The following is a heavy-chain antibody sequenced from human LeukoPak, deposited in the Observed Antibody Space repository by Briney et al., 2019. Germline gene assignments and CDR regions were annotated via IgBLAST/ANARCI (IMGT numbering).Heavy chain of an antibody. Sequence: PGGSLRLSCAASGFTFSSYAMTWVRQAPGKGLEWVSVISGSGGSTYYADSVKGRFTISRDNSKNTLDLQMNSLRAEDTAVYYCARTLTSGSYRFDYWGQGTLVTVSS. CDR1: GFTFSSYA. CDR2: ISGSGGST. CDR3: ARTLTSGSYRFDY. V-gene: IGHV3-23*01. D-gene: IGHD1-26*01. J-gene: IGHJ4*02.